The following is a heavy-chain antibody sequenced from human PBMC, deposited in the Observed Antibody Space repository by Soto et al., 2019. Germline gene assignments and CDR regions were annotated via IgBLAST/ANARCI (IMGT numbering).Heavy chain of an antibody. CDR1: GFTFSSHE. Sequence: GGSLRLSCAASGFTFSSHEMNWVRQAPGKGLEWISYISGSGVNTYYADSVRGRFIVSRDNAQESLFLQMNSLRVEDTAIYYCARGGVYWGQGTLVTVSS. CDR3: ARGGVY. CDR2: ISGSGVNT. V-gene: IGHV3-48*03. J-gene: IGHJ4*02. D-gene: IGHD2-8*01.